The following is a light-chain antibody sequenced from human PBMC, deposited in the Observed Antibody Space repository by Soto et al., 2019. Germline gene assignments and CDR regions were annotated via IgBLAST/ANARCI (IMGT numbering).Light chain of an antibody. CDR3: SSYTSSSTPCV. Sequence: QSALTQPASVSGSPGQSITISCTGTSSDIGRYNYVSWYQQHPGKAPKLMIYDVSNRPSGISNRFSGSKSGNTASLTISGLQAEDEADYYCSSYTSSSTPCVFGTGTKVTVL. CDR2: DVS. V-gene: IGLV2-14*01. CDR1: SSDIGRYNY. J-gene: IGLJ1*01.